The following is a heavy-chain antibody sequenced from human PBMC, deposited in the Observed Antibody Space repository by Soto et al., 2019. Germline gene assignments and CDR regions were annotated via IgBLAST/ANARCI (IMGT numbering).Heavy chain of an antibody. D-gene: IGHD3-3*01. J-gene: IGHJ4*02. CDR2: INHSGST. Sequence: SETLSLTCAVYGGSFSGYYWSWIRQPPGKGLEWIGEINHSGSTNYNPSLKSRVTISVDTSKNQFSLKLSSVTAADTAVYYCARVNDFWSGYYWSFDYWGQGTLVT. CDR3: ARVNDFWSGYYWSFDY. CDR1: GGSFSGYY. V-gene: IGHV4-34*01.